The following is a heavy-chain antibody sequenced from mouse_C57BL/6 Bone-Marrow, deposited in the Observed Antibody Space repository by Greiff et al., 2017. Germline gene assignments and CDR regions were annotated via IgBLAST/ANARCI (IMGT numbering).Heavy chain of an antibody. CDR1: GFNIKDDY. Sequence: EVMLVESGAELVRPGASVKLSCTASGFNIKDDYMHWVKQRPEQGLEWIGWIDPENGDTEYASKFQGKATITVDTSSNTSYLQLSSLTYEDTAVYYCTRIAYWGQGTLVTVSA. CDR3: TRIAY. CDR2: IDPENGDT. J-gene: IGHJ3*01. V-gene: IGHV14-4*01.